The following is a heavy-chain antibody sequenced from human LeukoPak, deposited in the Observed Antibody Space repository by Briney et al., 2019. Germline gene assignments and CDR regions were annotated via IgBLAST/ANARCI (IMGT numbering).Heavy chain of an antibody. CDR1: GFTFSTYW. D-gene: IGHD4-17*01. J-gene: IGHJ4*02. CDR2: IKQDGSEK. Sequence: SGGSLRLSCAASGFTFSTYWMTWVRQAPGKGLEWVANIKQDGSEKYYVDSVKGRFTISRDNAKNSLYLQLNSLRAEDTAVYFCARFYGDYLDYWGQGTLVTVSS. V-gene: IGHV3-7*01. CDR3: ARFYGDYLDY.